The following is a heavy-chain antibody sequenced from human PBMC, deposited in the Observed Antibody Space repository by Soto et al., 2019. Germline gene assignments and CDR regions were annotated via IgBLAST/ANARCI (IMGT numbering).Heavy chain of an antibody. CDR3: ARLMVRGVIRARYYYGMDV. CDR2: IIPIFGTA. J-gene: IGHJ6*02. Sequence: SVKVSCKASGGTFSSYAISWVRQAPGQGLKWMGGIIPIFGTANYAQKFQGRVTITADESTSTAYMELSSLRSEDTAVYYCARLMVRGVIRARYYYGMDVWGQGTTVTVSS. D-gene: IGHD3-10*01. CDR1: GGTFSSYA. V-gene: IGHV1-69*13.